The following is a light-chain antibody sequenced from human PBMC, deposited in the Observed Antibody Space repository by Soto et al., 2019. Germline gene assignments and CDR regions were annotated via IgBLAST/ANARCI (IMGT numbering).Light chain of an antibody. J-gene: IGKJ5*01. Sequence: EIVLTQSPGTLSLSPGERATLSCRASQSVTSNYLAWYQQKPGQAPRLLIYGASSRATGVPGRFSCSGSGTDFTLTISGLEPEDFGVYYCQQYEGTFGQGTRLEIK. V-gene: IGKV3-20*01. CDR1: QSVTSNY. CDR3: QQYEGT. CDR2: GAS.